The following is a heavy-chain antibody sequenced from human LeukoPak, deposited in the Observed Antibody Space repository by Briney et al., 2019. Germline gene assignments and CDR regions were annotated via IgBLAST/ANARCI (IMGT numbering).Heavy chain of an antibody. Sequence: PGGSLRLSCAASGFTFSSYAMSWVRQAPGKGLEWVSAISGSGGSTYHADSVKGRFTISRDNSKNTLYLQMDSLRAEDTALYYCAKDLITIPSAFDIWGQGTMVTVSS. CDR3: AKDLITIPSAFDI. V-gene: IGHV3-23*01. D-gene: IGHD3-10*01. J-gene: IGHJ3*02. CDR2: ISGSGGST. CDR1: GFTFSSYA.